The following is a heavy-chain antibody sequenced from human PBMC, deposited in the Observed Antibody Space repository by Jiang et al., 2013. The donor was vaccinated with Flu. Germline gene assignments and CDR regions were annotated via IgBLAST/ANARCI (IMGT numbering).Heavy chain of an antibody. J-gene: IGHJ3*02. D-gene: IGHD3-22*01. CDR2: ISYDGSNK. Sequence: RSLRLSCAASGFTFSSYAMHWVRQAPGKGLEWVAVISYDGSNKYYADSVKGRFTISRDNSKNTLYLQMNSLRAEDTAVYYCASGYNYYDSSGYYGVDAFDIWGQGTMVTISS. CDR3: ASGYNYYDSSGYYGVDAFDI. CDR1: GFTFSSYA. V-gene: IGHV3-30*04.